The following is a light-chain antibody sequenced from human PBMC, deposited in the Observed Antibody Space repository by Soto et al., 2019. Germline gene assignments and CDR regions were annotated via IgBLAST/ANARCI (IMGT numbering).Light chain of an antibody. Sequence: EIVMTQSPATLSVSPGERAKFSCRASQSVRNTLAWFQQKPGQAPRLLIYGASTRATSIPARFSGSGSGTEFTLTISRLQSEDFAVYYCQQYNNWPLTFGGGSKVEIK. CDR2: GAS. V-gene: IGKV3-15*01. CDR3: QQYNNWPLT. CDR1: QSVRNT. J-gene: IGKJ4*01.